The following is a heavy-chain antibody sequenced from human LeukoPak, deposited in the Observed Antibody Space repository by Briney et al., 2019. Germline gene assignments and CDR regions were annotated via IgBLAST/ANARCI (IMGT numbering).Heavy chain of an antibody. V-gene: IGHV3-23*01. CDR3: ANQQAVGATVGFDY. CDR2: ILGSGDST. D-gene: IGHD1-26*01. Sequence: GGSLRLSCVASGFTFSNYAMSWVRQAPGKGLEWVSAILGSGDSTYYADSVKGRFTISRDNSKNTVYLQMSSLRVEDTAVYYCANQQAVGATVGFDYWGQGTLVTVSS. CDR1: GFTFSNYA. J-gene: IGHJ4*02.